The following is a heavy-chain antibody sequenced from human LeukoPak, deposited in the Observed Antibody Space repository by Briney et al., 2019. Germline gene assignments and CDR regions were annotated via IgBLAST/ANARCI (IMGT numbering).Heavy chain of an antibody. CDR2: IYGGSST. CDR3: ARASKVEAFDV. CDR1: GVTVSSTY. D-gene: IGHD2-15*01. V-gene: IGHV3-66*01. Sequence: PGGSLRLSCAASGVTVSSTYMSWVRQAPGKGLEWVSVIYGGSSTYNADSVKGRFTISRDNSKNTLFLQMNSLRAEDTAVYYSARASKVEAFDVWGQGTMVTVSS. J-gene: IGHJ3*01.